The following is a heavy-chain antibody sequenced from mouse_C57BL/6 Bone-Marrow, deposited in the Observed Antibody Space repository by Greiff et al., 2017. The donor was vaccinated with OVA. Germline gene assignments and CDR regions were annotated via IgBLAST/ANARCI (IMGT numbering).Heavy chain of an antibody. V-gene: IGHV1-85*01. Sequence: VKLVESGPELVKPGASVKLSCKASGYTFTSYDINWVKQRPGQGLEWIGWIYPRDGSTKYNEKFKGKATLTVDTSSSTAYMELHSLTSEDSAVYFCAREDYYGSSYAMDYWGQGTSVTVSS. CDR3: AREDYYGSSYAMDY. D-gene: IGHD1-1*01. CDR2: IYPRDGST. J-gene: IGHJ4*01. CDR1: GYTFTSYD.